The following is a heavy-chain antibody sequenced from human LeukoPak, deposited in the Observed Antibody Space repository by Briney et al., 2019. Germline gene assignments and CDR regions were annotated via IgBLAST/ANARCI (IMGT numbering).Heavy chain of an antibody. Sequence: PGGSLRLSCAASGFTFSASGMHWVRQTPGKGLEWVAVISYDGSSEYYSDSVKGRFTISRDNSKNTLFLLMNSLRPDDTAVYYCARDWDYGGNSGAFDIWGQGTMVTVSS. D-gene: IGHD4-23*01. CDR2: ISYDGSSE. CDR3: ARDWDYGGNSGAFDI. V-gene: IGHV3-30*03. J-gene: IGHJ3*02. CDR1: GFTFSASG.